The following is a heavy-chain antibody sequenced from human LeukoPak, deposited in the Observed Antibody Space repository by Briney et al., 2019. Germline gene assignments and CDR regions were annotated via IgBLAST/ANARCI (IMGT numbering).Heavy chain of an antibody. Sequence: PSETLSLTCTVSGGSISSYYWSWIRQPAGKGLEWIGLIYTSGSINYNPSLKSRVTMSVDTSKNQFSLKLSSVTAADTAVYYCARDSIYDILTGYPTFDYWGQGTLVTVSS. CDR2: IYTSGSI. V-gene: IGHV4-4*07. CDR3: ARDSIYDILTGYPTFDY. D-gene: IGHD3-9*01. CDR1: GGSISSYY. J-gene: IGHJ4*02.